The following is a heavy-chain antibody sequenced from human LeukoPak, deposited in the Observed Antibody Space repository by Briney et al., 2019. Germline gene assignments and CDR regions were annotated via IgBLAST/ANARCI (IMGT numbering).Heavy chain of an antibody. D-gene: IGHD3-16*01. Sequence: GGSLRLSCAASGFTFSSYWMHWVRQAPGKGLVWVSRINSDGSSATYADSVKGRFTISRDTVKNTLYLQMNSLRAEDTAVYYCARVNHWGGVYYMDVWGKGTTVTVSS. CDR1: GFTFSSYW. CDR3: ARVNHWGGVYYMDV. J-gene: IGHJ6*03. V-gene: IGHV3-74*01. CDR2: INSDGSSA.